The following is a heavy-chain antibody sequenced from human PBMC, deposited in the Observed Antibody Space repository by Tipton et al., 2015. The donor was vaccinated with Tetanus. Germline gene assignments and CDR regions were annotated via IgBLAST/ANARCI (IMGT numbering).Heavy chain of an antibody. CDR1: GGSVRSGSYY. CDR2: ISYSGST. J-gene: IGHJ4*02. D-gene: IGHD3-3*01. Sequence: TLSLTCTVSGGSVRSGSYYWNWIRQPPGKGLEWIGYISYSGSTNSNYSLKSRITISQDTSKNQFSLKLTSVTAADMAVYYCARANYDFPKKGPFDSWGQGTLIIVSS. CDR3: ARANYDFPKKGPFDS. V-gene: IGHV4-61*01.